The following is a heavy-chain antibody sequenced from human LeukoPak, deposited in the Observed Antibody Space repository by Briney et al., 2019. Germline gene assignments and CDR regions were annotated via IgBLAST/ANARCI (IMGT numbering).Heavy chain of an antibody. J-gene: IGHJ3*02. CDR2: IYPGDSDT. D-gene: IGHD3-3*01. CDR3: GSSDGRGSDFWSGYYRGPDAFDI. V-gene: IGHV5-51*01. Sequence: EESLKISCKGSGYSFTSYWIGWVRQMPGKGLEWMGIIYPGDSDTRYSPSFQGQVTISADKSISTAYLQWSSLKASDTAMYYCGSSDGRGSDFWSGYYRGPDAFDIWGQGTMVTVSS. CDR1: GYSFTSYW.